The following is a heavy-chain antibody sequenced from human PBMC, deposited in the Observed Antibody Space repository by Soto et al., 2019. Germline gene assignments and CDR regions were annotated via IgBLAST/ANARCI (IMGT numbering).Heavy chain of an antibody. Sequence: SETLSLTCAVYGGSISSYYWSWIRQPPGKGLEWIGYIYYSGSTNYNPSLKSRVTISVGTSKNQFSLKLSSVTAADTAVYYCARDQWSAQSVRGMDVWGQGTTVTVSS. CDR1: GGSISSYY. V-gene: IGHV4-59*01. J-gene: IGHJ6*02. CDR2: IYYSGST. D-gene: IGHD3-3*01. CDR3: ARDQWSAQSVRGMDV.